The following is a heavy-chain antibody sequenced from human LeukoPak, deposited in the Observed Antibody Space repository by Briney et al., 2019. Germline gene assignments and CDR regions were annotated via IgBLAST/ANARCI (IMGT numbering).Heavy chain of an antibody. CDR3: ARHPPEYYDSSGFAFDL. CDR2: IYVSGAT. Sequence: SEALSLTCTVSGGSISGYYRSWIRQSPGRALEWIGYIYVSGATRYNPSLESRVSISEDTSKNQFSLRLSSVTAADTAVYFCARHPPEYYDSSGFAFDLWGQGTMVTVSS. J-gene: IGHJ3*01. D-gene: IGHD3-22*01. V-gene: IGHV4-59*08. CDR1: GGSISGYY.